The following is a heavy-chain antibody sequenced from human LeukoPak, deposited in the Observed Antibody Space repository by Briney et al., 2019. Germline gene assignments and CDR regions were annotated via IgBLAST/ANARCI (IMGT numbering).Heavy chain of an antibody. V-gene: IGHV3-48*02. CDR2: IMRTAADVT. CDR1: GFSFSDYT. CDR3: VRDWSYAFDL. Sequence: PGESLRLSCVASGFSFSDYTMNWVRQAPGKGLEWISYIMRTAADVTSYADSVEGRFTISRDDAKNSLYLQMNSLRDDDTAVYYCVRDWSYAFDLWGQGTMVTVSS. J-gene: IGHJ3*01.